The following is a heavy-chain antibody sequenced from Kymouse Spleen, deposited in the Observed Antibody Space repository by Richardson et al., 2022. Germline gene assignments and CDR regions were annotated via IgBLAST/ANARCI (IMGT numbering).Heavy chain of an antibody. V-gene: IGHV4-34*01. CDR1: GGSFSGYY. D-gene: IGHD6-6*01. CDR3: ARKGSSSGGFDY. Sequence: QVQLQQWGAGLLKPSETLSLTCAVYGGSFSGYYWSWIRQPPGKGLEWIGEINHSGSTNYNPSLKSRVTISVDTSKNQFSLKLSSVTAADTAVYYCARKGSSSGGFDYWGQGTLVTVSS. CDR2: INHSGST. J-gene: IGHJ4*02.